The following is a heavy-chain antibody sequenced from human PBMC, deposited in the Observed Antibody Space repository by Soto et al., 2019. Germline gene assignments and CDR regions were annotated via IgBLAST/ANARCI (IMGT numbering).Heavy chain of an antibody. V-gene: IGHV3-23*01. J-gene: IGHJ4*02. CDR3: AKKVNSGSGSQYFDY. CDR2: FRSSGDDGTT. D-gene: IGHD3-10*01. CDR1: GFTFSSYS. Sequence: GGFLRLSCAASGFTFSSYSMSWVRQAPGKGVEWVSGFRSSGDDGTTYYADSVKGRFTISRDNSKNTLFLQMNSLRAEDTAIYYGAKKVNSGSGSQYFDYWGQGTLVTVSS.